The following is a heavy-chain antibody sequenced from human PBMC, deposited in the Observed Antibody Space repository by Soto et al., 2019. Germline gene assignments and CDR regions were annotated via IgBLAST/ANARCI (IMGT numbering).Heavy chain of an antibody. J-gene: IGHJ4*02. CDR1: GFTFSSYA. D-gene: IGHD5-18*01. Sequence: GGSLRLSCAASGFTFSSYAMSWVRQAPGKGLEWVSAISGSGGSTYYADSVKGRFTISRDNSKNTLYLQMNSLRAEDTAVYYCAKDTAMVTFRSPFDYWGQGTLVTVSS. CDR2: ISGSGGST. V-gene: IGHV3-23*01. CDR3: AKDTAMVTFRSPFDY.